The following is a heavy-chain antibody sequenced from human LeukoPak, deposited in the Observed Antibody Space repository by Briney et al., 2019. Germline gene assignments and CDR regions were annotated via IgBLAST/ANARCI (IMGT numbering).Heavy chain of an antibody. CDR2: IYYSGST. J-gene: IGHJ5*02. CDR1: GGSISGSSYY. CDR3: AREAGYCSGGSCYRYNWFDP. D-gene: IGHD2-15*01. Sequence: SETLSLTCTVSGGSISGSSYYWGWIRQPPGRGLEWIGYIYYSGSTNYNPSLKSRVTISVDTSKNQFSLKLSSVTAADTAVYYCAREAGYCSGGSCYRYNWFDPWGQGTLVTVSS. V-gene: IGHV4-61*01.